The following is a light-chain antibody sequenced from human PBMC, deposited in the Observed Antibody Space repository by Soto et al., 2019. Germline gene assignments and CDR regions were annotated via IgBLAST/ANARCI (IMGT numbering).Light chain of an antibody. Sequence: QSALTQPASVSGSPGQSITISCTGTSSDVGGYNYVSWYQQHPGKAPKLMIYDVSYRPSGVSDRFSGSKSGNTASLTISGLQSEYVADYYSASYTSGSSYVFGTGTNVTVL. CDR1: SSDVGGYNY. J-gene: IGLJ1*01. V-gene: IGLV2-14*01. CDR3: ASYTSGSSYV. CDR2: DVS.